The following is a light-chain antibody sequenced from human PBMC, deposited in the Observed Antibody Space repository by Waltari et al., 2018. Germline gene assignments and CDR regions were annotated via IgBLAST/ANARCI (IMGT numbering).Light chain of an antibody. Sequence: EIVMTQSTATLSVSPGERASISCRASQSIANNLAWYQKKPGQPLRLLIYGASNRATDIPARFSASASGRDFTLTISSLQSEDFVVYYCQQYSTWPRVTFGGGTKVEIK. CDR1: QSIANN. V-gene: IGKV3-15*01. CDR3: QQYSTWPRVT. J-gene: IGKJ4*01. CDR2: GAS.